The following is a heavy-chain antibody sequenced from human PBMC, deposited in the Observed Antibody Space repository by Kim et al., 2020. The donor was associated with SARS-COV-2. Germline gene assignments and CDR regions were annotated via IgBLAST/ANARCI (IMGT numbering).Heavy chain of an antibody. J-gene: IGHJ4*02. CDR1: GYSFTNYW. Sequence: GESLKISCKGSGYSFTNYWIAWVRQMPGKGLEWMGMGIFYPGDSDTRYSPSFEGQVTFSVDRSINTAYLQWSSLKASDTAIYYCARRGNYYSTIYYFDYWGQGTLVTVSS. D-gene: IGHD1-26*01. CDR2: FYPGDSDT. V-gene: IGHV5-51*01. CDR3: ARRGNYYSTIYYFDY.